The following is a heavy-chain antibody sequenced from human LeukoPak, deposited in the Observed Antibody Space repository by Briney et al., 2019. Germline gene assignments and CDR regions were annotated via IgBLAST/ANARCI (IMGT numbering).Heavy chain of an antibody. Sequence: SETLSLTCTVSGGSISSYYWSWIRQPPGKGLEWIGYIYYSGSTNYNPPLKSRVTISVDTSKNQFSLKLSSVTAADTAVYYCARDTPSIVGAMTSYYYYYYGMDVWGQGTTVTVSS. CDR2: IYYSGST. D-gene: IGHD1-26*01. J-gene: IGHJ6*02. CDR3: ARDTPSIVGAMTSYYYYYYGMDV. CDR1: GGSISSYY. V-gene: IGHV4-59*01.